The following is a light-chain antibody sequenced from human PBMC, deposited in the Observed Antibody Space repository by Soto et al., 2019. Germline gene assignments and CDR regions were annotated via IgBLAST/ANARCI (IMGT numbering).Light chain of an antibody. J-gene: IGKJ1*01. CDR1: QSVSSSY. Sequence: EIVLTQSPGTLSLSPGERATLSCRASQSVSSSYLSWYQQKPGQAPRLLIYGASSRATGIPDRVSGSGSGTDFTVTISRLETEDFGVYYCQQYGSSPKTFGQGTKVDIK. CDR3: QQYGSSPKT. CDR2: GAS. V-gene: IGKV3-20*01.